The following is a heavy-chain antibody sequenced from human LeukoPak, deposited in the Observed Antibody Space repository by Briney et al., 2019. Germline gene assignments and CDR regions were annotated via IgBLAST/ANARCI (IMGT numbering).Heavy chain of an antibody. CDR3: ARHRINPHFGVVPLDY. J-gene: IGHJ4*02. CDR2: FYHSGST. CDR1: GYSISSGYY. Sequence: TSETLSLTCAVSGYSISSGYYWGWIRPPPGTGLEWIGWFYHSGSTYYNPSLKSRVTISVDTSNNQFSLKLSSVTAADTAVYYCARHRINPHFGVVPLDYWGQGTLVTVSS. V-gene: IGHV4-38-2*01. D-gene: IGHD3-3*01.